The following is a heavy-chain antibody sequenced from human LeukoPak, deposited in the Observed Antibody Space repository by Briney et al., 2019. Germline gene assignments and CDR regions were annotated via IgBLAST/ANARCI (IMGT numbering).Heavy chain of an antibody. Sequence: SETLSSNCTVSGGFITTSSFYWGWIRQPPGKGLEWIGSINYSGTTYYNPSLKSRLTISVDTSKNQFSLKLSSVTAADTAVYYCARPRSYDTSDYPNNWFDPWGQGTLVTVSS. V-gene: IGHV4-39*01. D-gene: IGHD3-22*01. CDR3: ARPRSYDTSDYPNNWFDP. CDR2: INYSGTT. CDR1: GGFITTSSFY. J-gene: IGHJ5*02.